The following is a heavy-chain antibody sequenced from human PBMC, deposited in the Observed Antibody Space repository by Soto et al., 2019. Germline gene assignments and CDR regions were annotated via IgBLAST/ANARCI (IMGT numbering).Heavy chain of an antibody. CDR3: VRVGSGWYNGGYQNYYYYMDV. V-gene: IGHV4-39*01. CDR1: GGSISGSSYY. J-gene: IGHJ6*03. D-gene: IGHD6-19*01. Sequence: QLQLQESGPGLVKPSETLSLTCSVSGGSISGSSYYWGWIRQPPGKGLEWIGSLSYSGSAFYNPSLTRSSLIAGDTAKNQFSLSLSSVAAADTAVYYCVRVGSGWYNGGYQNYYYYMDVWGKETTVTVSS. CDR2: LSYSGSA.